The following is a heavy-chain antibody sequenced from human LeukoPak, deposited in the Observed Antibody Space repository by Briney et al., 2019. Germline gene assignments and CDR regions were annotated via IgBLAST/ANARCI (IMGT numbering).Heavy chain of an antibody. CDR1: GFTFSSYG. D-gene: IGHD1-26*01. V-gene: IGHV3-30*02. CDR2: IRYDGSNK. J-gene: IGHJ4*02. Sequence: GGSLRLSCAASGFTFSSYGMHWVRQAPGKGLEWVAFIRYDGSNKYYADSVKGRFTISRDNSKNTLYLQMNSLRAEDTAVYYCAEGPSRYSGTENDYGGQGTLVTVSS. CDR3: AEGPSRYSGTENDY.